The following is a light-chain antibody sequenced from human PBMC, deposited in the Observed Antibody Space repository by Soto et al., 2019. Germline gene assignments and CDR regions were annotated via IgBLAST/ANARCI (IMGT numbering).Light chain of an antibody. CDR1: QSVSNMY. CDR3: QQYGSLPRT. CDR2: ATS. J-gene: IGKJ1*01. V-gene: IGKV3-20*01. Sequence: EIVLTQSPGTLSLSPGERATLSCRASQSVSNMYLGWYQQKPGQAPRLLIYATSSRATGIPDRFIGSGSGTDFMLTSTRLAPEDFAVYYCQQYGSLPRTFGQGTKVEIK.